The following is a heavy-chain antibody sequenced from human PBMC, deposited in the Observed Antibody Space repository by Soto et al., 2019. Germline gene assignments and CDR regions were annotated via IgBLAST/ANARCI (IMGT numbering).Heavy chain of an antibody. CDR2: IYYSGST. Sequence: QVQLQESGPGLVKPSQTLSLTCTVSGGSISSGGYYWSWIRQHPGKGLEWIGYIYYSGSTYYNPSIKSRVTITGDPSKNQSSLKLSSVTAAVTAVYYCARGGGGMPYYFDYWGQGTLVTVSS. D-gene: IGHD2-15*01. V-gene: IGHV4-31*03. CDR1: GGSISSGGYY. CDR3: ARGGGGMPYYFDY. J-gene: IGHJ4*02.